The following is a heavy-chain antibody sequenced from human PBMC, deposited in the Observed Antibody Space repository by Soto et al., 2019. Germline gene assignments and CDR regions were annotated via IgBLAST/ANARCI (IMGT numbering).Heavy chain of an antibody. J-gene: IGHJ4*02. CDR1: GFSFSSYA. CDR3: AKHPIFGVGTHYFAH. Sequence: EVQLLESGGTLVQPGGSLRLSCVVSGFSFSSYAMGWVRQAPGKGLEWVSSISGSGGDTYYGDSVKGRFTISRDNSKNTLYLEANSLTAEDTAVYYCAKHPIFGVGTHYFAHGGQGTLVTVSS. CDR2: ISGSGGDT. V-gene: IGHV3-23*01. D-gene: IGHD3-3*01.